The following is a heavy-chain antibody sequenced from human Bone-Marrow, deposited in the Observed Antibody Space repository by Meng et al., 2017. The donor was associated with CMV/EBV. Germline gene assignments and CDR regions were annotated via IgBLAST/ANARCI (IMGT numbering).Heavy chain of an antibody. Sequence: SCKASGGTFSSYAISWVRQAPGKGLEWVGFIRNKAFGGTTEYAASVKGRFTISRDDSKTIAYLQMNSLRTEDTALYYCIRTSWDGSSYYFDYWGQGSLVTVSS. V-gene: IGHV3-49*04. CDR1: GGTFSSYA. J-gene: IGHJ4*02. D-gene: IGHD6-6*01. CDR3: IRTSWDGSSYYFDY. CDR2: IRNKAFGGTT.